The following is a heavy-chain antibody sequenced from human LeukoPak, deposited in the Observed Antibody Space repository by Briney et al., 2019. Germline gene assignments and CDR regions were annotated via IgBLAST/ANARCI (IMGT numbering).Heavy chain of an antibody. J-gene: IGHJ4*02. CDR3: AKLSCSGGSCKTNDY. V-gene: IGHV3-23*01. Sequence: EGSLRLSCAASGFTFSSYAMSWVRQAPGKGLEWVSAISGSGGSTYYADSVEGRFTISRDNSKNTLYLQMNSLRAEDTAVYYCAKLSCSGGSCKTNDYWGQGTLVTVSS. CDR1: GFTFSSYA. CDR2: ISGSGGST. D-gene: IGHD2-15*01.